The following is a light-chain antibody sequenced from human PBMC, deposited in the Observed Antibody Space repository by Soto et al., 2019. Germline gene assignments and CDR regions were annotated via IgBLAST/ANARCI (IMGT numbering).Light chain of an antibody. V-gene: IGKV3-11*01. Sequence: EIVLTQSPATLALSPGESATPPCRASQGVSSYLAWYQQKPGQAPRLLIYDASNRATGIPARFSGSGSETDFTLTISSLEPEDFAVYYCHQRSSWPQSFGQGTKVDI. CDR2: DAS. J-gene: IGKJ1*01. CDR1: QGVSSY. CDR3: HQRSSWPQS.